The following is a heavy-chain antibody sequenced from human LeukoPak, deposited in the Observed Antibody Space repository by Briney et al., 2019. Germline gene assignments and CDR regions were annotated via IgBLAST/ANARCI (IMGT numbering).Heavy chain of an antibody. Sequence: HPGGSLRLSCAASGFTFSSYAMSWVRQAPGKGLEWVSSISSSSSYIYYADSVKGRFTISRDNAKNSLYLQMNSLRAEDTAVYYCARRPTGGFLEWLQIPDSGISNYYGMDVWGQGTTVTVSS. CDR2: ISSSSSYI. CDR1: GFTFSSYA. CDR3: ARRPTGGFLEWLQIPDSGISNYYGMDV. V-gene: IGHV3-21*01. J-gene: IGHJ6*02. D-gene: IGHD3-3*01.